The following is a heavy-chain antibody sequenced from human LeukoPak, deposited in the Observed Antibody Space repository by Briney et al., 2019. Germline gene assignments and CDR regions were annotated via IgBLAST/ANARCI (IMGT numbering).Heavy chain of an antibody. J-gene: IGHJ6*02. D-gene: IGHD3-22*01. CDR1: GGSISSYY. CDR3: ARHPYYYDSSGYYSNYYYYYGMDV. V-gene: IGHV4-59*08. CDR2: IYYSGNT. Sequence: SETLSLTCTVSGGSISSYYWSWIRQPPGKGLEWIGYIYYSGNTNYNPSLKSRVTISVDTSKNQFSLKLSSVTAADTAVYYCARHPYYYDSSGYYSNYYYYYGMDVWGQGTTVTVSS.